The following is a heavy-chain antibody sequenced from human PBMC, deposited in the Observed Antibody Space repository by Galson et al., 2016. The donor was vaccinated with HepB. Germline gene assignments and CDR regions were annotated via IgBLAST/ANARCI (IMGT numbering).Heavy chain of an antibody. Sequence: SLRLSCAASGITLTNSWMNWVRQAPGKGLEWVASINQDDTYYVDSVKGRFTISRDNAKNSLSLQMDSLRVEDTAVYYCARDSGYKRFDYWGQGTLVTVSS. CDR3: ARDSGYKRFDY. J-gene: IGHJ4*02. CDR1: GITLTNSW. CDR2: INQDDT. V-gene: IGHV3-7*01. D-gene: IGHD5-12*01.